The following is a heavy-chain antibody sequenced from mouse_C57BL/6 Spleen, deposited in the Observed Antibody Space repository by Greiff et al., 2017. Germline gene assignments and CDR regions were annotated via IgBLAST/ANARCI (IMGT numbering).Heavy chain of an antibody. CDR1: GYTFTSYW. CDR3: ARGGLLPVYFDY. J-gene: IGHJ2*01. D-gene: IGHD2-3*01. V-gene: IGHV1-55*01. Sequence: VKLVESGAELVQPGASVRMSCKASGYTFTSYWITWVKQRPGQGLEWIGDIYPGSGSTNYNEKTKSKGTLTVDTSASTAYMQLSSLTSDDSAVYFCARGGLLPVYFDYWGQGTTLTVSS. CDR2: IYPGSGST.